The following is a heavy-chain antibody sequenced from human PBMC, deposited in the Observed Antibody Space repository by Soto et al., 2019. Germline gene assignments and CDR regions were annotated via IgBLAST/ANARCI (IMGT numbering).Heavy chain of an antibody. CDR1: GYDFTTYG. CDR3: ARGRYGDY. CDR2: ISAHNGNT. Sequence: QVHLVQSGAEVKKPGASVKVSCKGSGYDFTTYGITWVRQAPGQGLEWMAWISAHNGNTDYAQKLQGRVTVTRDTSRSTAYMELRILRADETAVYYCARGRYGDYWGQGALVTVSS. V-gene: IGHV1-18*01. J-gene: IGHJ4*02. D-gene: IGHD1-1*01.